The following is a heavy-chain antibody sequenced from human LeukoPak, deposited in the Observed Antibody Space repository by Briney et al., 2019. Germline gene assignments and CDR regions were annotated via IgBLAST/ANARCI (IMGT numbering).Heavy chain of an antibody. CDR3: ARSHGPIRGYFDL. CDR2: IDWDDDK. V-gene: IGHV2-70*04. CDR1: GFSLSTSGMR. Sequence: ESGPALVKPTQTLTLTCTFSGFSLSTSGMRVSWIRQPPGKALEWLARIDWDDDKFYSTSLKTRLTISKDTPKNQVVLTMTNMDPVDTATYYCARSHGPIRGYFDLWGRGTLVTVSS. J-gene: IGHJ2*01.